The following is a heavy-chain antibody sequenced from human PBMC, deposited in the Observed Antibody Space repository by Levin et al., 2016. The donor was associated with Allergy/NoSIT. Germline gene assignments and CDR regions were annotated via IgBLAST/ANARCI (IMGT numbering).Heavy chain of an antibody. D-gene: IGHD2-15*01. CDR3: AKDVAMGS. CDR1: GFTLSAYA. Sequence: GESLKISCAASGFTLSAYAMSWVRQVPGKGLEWVSTVIVGSGGPKYADSVKGRFIISRDNSKNILYLQMNSLRDDDTALYYCAKDVAMGSWGQGTRVTVSS. J-gene: IGHJ5*02. V-gene: IGHV3-23*01. CDR2: VIVGSGGP.